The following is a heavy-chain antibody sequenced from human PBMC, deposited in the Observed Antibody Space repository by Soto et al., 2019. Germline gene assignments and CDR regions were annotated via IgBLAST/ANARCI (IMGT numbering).Heavy chain of an antibody. CDR2: IYSGGST. CDR3: TRPRGAGNPYYSYGMDV. CDR1: GFTVSSNY. D-gene: IGHD1-1*01. V-gene: IGHV3-53*01. Sequence: GGSLRLSCAASGFTVSSNYMSWVRQAPGKGLEWVSVIYSGGSTYYADSVKGRFTISRDNSKNTLYLQMNSLRAEDTAVYSCTRPRGAGNPYYSYGMDVWAQGPTVTVSS. J-gene: IGHJ6*02.